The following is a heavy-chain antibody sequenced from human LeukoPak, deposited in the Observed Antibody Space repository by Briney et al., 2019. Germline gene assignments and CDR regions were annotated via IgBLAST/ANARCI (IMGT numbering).Heavy chain of an antibody. D-gene: IGHD6-19*01. V-gene: IGHV4-59*01. Sequence: SETLSLTCTVSGGSISSYYWSWIRQPPGKGLEWIGYIYYSGSTNYNPSLKSRVTISVDTSKNQFSQKLSSVTAADTAVYYCARDRGSSGWYDYWSQGTLVTVSS. CDR2: IYYSGST. J-gene: IGHJ4*02. CDR3: ARDRGSSGWYDY. CDR1: GGSISSYY.